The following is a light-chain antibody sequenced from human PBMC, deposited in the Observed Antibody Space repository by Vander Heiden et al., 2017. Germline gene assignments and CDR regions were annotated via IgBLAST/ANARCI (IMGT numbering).Light chain of an antibody. V-gene: IGLV1-44*01. Sequence: QSVLTQPPSASGTPGQRVTISFSGSSPNIGSNIVNWYQQLPRTAPKLLIYNNNQRPSGVPDRFSGSKSGTSASLAISGLQSEDESNYYCAAWDDSLNGYVFGTGTQVTVL. J-gene: IGLJ1*01. CDR3: AAWDDSLNGYV. CDR1: SPNIGSNI. CDR2: NNN.